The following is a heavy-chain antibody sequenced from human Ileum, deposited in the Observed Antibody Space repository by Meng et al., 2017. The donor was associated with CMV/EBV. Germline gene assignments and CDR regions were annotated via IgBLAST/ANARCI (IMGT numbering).Heavy chain of an antibody. CDR2: INHSGTT. Sequence: GSLRLSCAVYGGSFSGYYWSWIRQPPGKGLEWIGEINHSGTTNYNPSLKSRVTISVDTSKNQFSLKLTSMTAADTAVYYCASSRYCTASSCPGLVYGMDVWGQGTTVTVSS. V-gene: IGHV4-34*01. CDR1: GGSFSGYY. CDR3: ASSRYCTASSCPGLVYGMDV. J-gene: IGHJ6*02. D-gene: IGHD2-8*02.